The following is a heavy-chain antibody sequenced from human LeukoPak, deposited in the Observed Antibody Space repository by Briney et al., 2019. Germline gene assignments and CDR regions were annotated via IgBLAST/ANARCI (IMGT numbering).Heavy chain of an antibody. CDR3: ARRAAASWGLIWFDP. V-gene: IGHV5-51*01. CDR2: IYPSDSDT. CDR1: GYSFTTYW. J-gene: IGHJ5*02. Sequence: GESLKISCKTSGYSFTTYWIGWVRQMPGKGLEWMGIIYPSDSDTRYSPSFQGQVTISADKSISTAYLQWSSLKASDTAMYYCARRAAASWGLIWFDPWGQGTLVTVSS. D-gene: IGHD3-16*01.